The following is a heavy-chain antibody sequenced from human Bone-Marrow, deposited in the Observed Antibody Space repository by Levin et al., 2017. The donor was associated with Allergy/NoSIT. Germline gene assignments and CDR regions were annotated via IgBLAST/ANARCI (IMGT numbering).Heavy chain of an antibody. CDR1: GDSFNSGNYY. CDR2: IYNTGRT. J-gene: IGHJ3*02. Sequence: SQTLSLTCTVSGDSFNSGNYYWSWIRQPPGKGLEWIGNIYNTGRTRYNPSLKSRLTMSVDTSNQQFSLRLTSVAAADTAVYFCARGEDFGGADAFDIWGQGTLVTVSS. V-gene: IGHV4-30-4*01. CDR3: ARGEDFGGADAFDI. D-gene: IGHD3-10*01.